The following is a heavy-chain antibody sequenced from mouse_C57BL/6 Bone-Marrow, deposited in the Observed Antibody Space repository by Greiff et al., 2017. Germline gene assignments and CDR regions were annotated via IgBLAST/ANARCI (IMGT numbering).Heavy chain of an antibody. J-gene: IGHJ3*01. V-gene: IGHV14-2*01. CDR1: GFNINDYY. Sequence: EVQLQQSGAELVKPGASVTLSCTASGFNINDYYMHRVKQRTEQGLEWIGRFDPEGGGTKYAPKFKGQATITADTSSNTAYLLLSSLTSEDTAVYYFARTGSSHWFAYWGQGTLVTVSA. CDR2: FDPEGGGT. CDR3: ARTGSSHWFAY. D-gene: IGHD1-1*01.